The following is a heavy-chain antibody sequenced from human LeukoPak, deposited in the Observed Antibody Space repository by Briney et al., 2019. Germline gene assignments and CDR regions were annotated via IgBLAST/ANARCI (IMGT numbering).Heavy chain of an antibody. CDR3: AKVRSGSSTWALRIFDN. CDR2: ISGSAGST. J-gene: IGHJ4*02. V-gene: IGHV3-23*01. CDR1: GFTFISYA. Sequence: PGGSLRLSCAASGFTFISYAMTWVRQAPGKGLEWVSTISGSAGSTYYADSVKGRFTISRDNPNNTLLVQMNSLRAEDTAIYCAKVRSGSSTWALRIFDNWGQGTLVTVSS. D-gene: IGHD2-2*01.